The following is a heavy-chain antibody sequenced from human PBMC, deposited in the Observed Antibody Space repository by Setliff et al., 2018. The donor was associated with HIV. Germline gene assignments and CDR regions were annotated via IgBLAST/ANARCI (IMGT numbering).Heavy chain of an antibody. Sequence: PSETLSLTCVAYGGSFSDYYWSWIRQPPGKGLEWIGEINHSGNTTYNPSLKSRVTMSVDTTKNQFSLKLNTVTAADTATYYCLLDVPLILRTSPPLWGQGTPVTVSS. V-gene: IGHV4-34*01. CDR2: INHSGNT. CDR1: GGSFSDYY. CDR3: LLDVPLILRTSPPL. J-gene: IGHJ4*02. D-gene: IGHD1-7*01.